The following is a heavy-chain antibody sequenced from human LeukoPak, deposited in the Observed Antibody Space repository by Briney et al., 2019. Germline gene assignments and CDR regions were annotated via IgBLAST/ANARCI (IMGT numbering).Heavy chain of an antibody. CDR1: GFTFSSYA. Sequence: GGSLRLSCAASGFTFSSYAMHWVRQAPGKGLEWVAVISYDGSNKYYADSVKGRFTISRDNAKNSLYLQMNSLRAEDSAVYYCARVAGRDYDDAFDIWGQGTMVTVSS. CDR2: ISYDGSNK. V-gene: IGHV3-30-3*01. J-gene: IGHJ3*02. D-gene: IGHD3-22*01. CDR3: ARVAGRDYDDAFDI.